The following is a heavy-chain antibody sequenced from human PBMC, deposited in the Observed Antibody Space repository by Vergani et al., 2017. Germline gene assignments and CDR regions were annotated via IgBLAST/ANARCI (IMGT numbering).Heavy chain of an antibody. J-gene: IGHJ5*02. CDR2: IYPADSDT. V-gene: IGHV5-51*01. D-gene: IGHD4-17*01. CDR1: GYTFTTSW. CDR3: ARAGDYGDNSEGGGDNWFDP. Sequence: EVQLVQSGAEVKKPGESLKISCKGSGYTFTTSWIGWVRQMPGKGLEWMGIIYPADSDTRYSPSFQGQVTISADKSINTAYLQWSSLKASDTAMYYCARAGDYGDNSEGGGDNWFDPWGQGTLVTVSS.